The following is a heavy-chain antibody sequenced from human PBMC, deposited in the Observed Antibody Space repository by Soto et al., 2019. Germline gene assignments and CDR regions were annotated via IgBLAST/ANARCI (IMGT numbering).Heavy chain of an antibody. J-gene: IGHJ5*02. CDR3: ARSGSSHRVWFDP. CDR1: GGSISSYY. V-gene: IGHV4-4*07. Sequence: SEILSLTCTVSGGSISSYYWSWIRQPAGKGLEWIGRIYTSGSTNYNPSLKSRVTMSVDTSKNQFSLKLSPVTAADTAVYYCARSGSSHRVWFDPWGQGTLVTVSS. CDR2: IYTSGST. D-gene: IGHD1-26*01.